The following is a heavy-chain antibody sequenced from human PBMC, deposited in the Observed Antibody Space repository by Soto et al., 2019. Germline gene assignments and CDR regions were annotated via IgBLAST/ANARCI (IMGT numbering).Heavy chain of an antibody. V-gene: IGHV4-39*01. J-gene: IGHJ4*02. D-gene: IGHD3-22*01. CDR3: ASQHYYDSSGYYVVY. Sequence: SETLSLTCTVSGGSIISNIYYWGRSRQPPGKGMEWIGNIHYSGSTYYDSSLQSRVTISIDTSKNQFSLKLSSVTATDTAVYYCASQHYYDSSGYYVVYWGQGTLVTVS. CDR1: GGSIISNIYY. CDR2: IHYSGST.